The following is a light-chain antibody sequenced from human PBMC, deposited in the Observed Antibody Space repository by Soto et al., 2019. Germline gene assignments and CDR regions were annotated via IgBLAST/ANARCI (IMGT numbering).Light chain of an antibody. CDR1: SSDVGSYDY. CDR3: SSFTSTSTQV. J-gene: IGLJ3*02. Sequence: QSALTQPASVSGSLGQSITISCTGTSSDVGSYDYVSWYRQHPGKVPKLIIYEVNKRPSGVSNRFSASKSANTASLTISGLQADDEADYYCSSFTSTSTQVFGGGTKLTVL. V-gene: IGLV2-14*01. CDR2: EVN.